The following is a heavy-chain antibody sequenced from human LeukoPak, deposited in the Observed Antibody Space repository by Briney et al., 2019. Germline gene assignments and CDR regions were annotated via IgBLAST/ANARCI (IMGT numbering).Heavy chain of an antibody. CDR1: GYSFTAFY. J-gene: IGHJ4*02. CDR2: IHPRSGDT. Sequence: ASVKVSCKASGYSFTAFYIHWVRQAPGQGLEWMGWIHPRSGDTNYAYKFQGRVTMTRDTSISTAYMDLGSLGSDDTAVYYCANVRFGEMTFDYWGQGTLVTVSS. V-gene: IGHV1-2*02. D-gene: IGHD3-10*01. CDR3: ANVRFGEMTFDY.